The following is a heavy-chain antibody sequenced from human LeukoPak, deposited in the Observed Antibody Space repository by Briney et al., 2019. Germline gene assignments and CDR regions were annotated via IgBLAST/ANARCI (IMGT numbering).Heavy chain of an antibody. V-gene: IGHV4-59*01. CDR1: GGSISSYY. D-gene: IGHD3-22*01. CDR2: IYYSGST. J-gene: IGHJ4*02. Sequence: SETLSLTCTVSGGSISSYYWSWIRQPPGKGLEWIGYIYYSGSTNYNPSLKSRVTISVDTSKKQFSLKLTSVTAADTAVYYCARVRRYYDSSGYPSRLFDYWGQGTLVTVSS. CDR3: ARVRRYYDSSGYPSRLFDY.